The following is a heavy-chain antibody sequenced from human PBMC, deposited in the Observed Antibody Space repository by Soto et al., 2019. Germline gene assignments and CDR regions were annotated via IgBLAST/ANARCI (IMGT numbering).Heavy chain of an antibody. CDR1: GGTFSSYT. Sequence: SVKVSCKASGGTFSSYTISWVRQAPGQGLEWMGRIIPILGIANYAQKFQGRVTITADKSTSTAYMELSSLRSEDTAVYYCARESIYCSGGSCYSRAFDFRGQGTMVTVSS. CDR2: IIPILGIA. D-gene: IGHD2-15*01. J-gene: IGHJ3*01. CDR3: ARESIYCSGGSCYSRAFDF. V-gene: IGHV1-69*04.